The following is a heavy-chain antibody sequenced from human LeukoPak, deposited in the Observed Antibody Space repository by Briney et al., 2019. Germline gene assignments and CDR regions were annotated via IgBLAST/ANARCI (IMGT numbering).Heavy chain of an antibody. CDR3: ATDRNSGKYYDY. Sequence: GRSLRLSCVVSGLRFRNYGMHWVRQAPGKGLEWVAVIYYDGSNQYYADSVKGRFTVTRDNAKNTLYLQMDSLRAEDTAVYYCATDRNSGKYYDYWGQGTLVTVSS. J-gene: IGHJ4*02. CDR2: IYYDGSNQ. CDR1: GLRFRNYG. V-gene: IGHV3-33*01. D-gene: IGHD1-26*01.